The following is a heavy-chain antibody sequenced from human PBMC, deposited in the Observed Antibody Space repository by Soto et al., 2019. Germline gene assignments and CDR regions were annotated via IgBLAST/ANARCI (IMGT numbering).Heavy chain of an antibody. CDR3: ARSGIAVAKPTLPYYFDY. D-gene: IGHD6-19*01. Sequence: ASVKVSCKASGGTFSSYAISWVRQAPGQGLEWMGGIIPIFGTANYAQKFQGRVTITADKSTSTAYMELSSLRSEDTAVYYCARSGIAVAKPTLPYYFDYWGQGTLVTVSS. CDR2: IIPIFGTA. CDR1: GGTFSSYA. J-gene: IGHJ4*02. V-gene: IGHV1-69*06.